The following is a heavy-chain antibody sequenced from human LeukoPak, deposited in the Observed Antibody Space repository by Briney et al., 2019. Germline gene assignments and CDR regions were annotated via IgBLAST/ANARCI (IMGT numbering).Heavy chain of an antibody. V-gene: IGHV3-73*01. Sequence: PGGSLRLSCAASGFIFSDSGMHWVRQASGKGLEWIGRIRNKANTYATTYAASVRGRFTISRDDSKNTAYLQMNSLKTEDTALYYCTRVTVVPFDYWGQGTLVTVSS. CDR2: IRNKANTYAT. D-gene: IGHD4-23*01. CDR1: GFIFSDSG. CDR3: TRVTVVPFDY. J-gene: IGHJ4*02.